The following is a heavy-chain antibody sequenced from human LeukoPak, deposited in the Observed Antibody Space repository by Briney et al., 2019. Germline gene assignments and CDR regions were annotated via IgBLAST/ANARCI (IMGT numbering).Heavy chain of an antibody. CDR2: RSYDGSNK. V-gene: IGHV3-30*18. J-gene: IGHJ4*02. Sequence: GGSLRLSCAASGFTFSSYGMHWVRQAPGKGLEWVAVRSYDGSNKYYADSVKGRFTISRDNSKNTLYLQMNSLRAEDTAVYYCAKDGPTNYYDSSGYPPSLGYWGQGTLVTVSS. D-gene: IGHD3-22*01. CDR1: GFTFSSYG. CDR3: AKDGPTNYYDSSGYPPSLGY.